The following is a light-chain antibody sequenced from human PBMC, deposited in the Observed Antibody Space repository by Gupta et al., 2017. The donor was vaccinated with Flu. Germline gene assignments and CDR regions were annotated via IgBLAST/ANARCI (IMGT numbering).Light chain of an antibody. CDR2: AES. J-gene: IGKJ5*01. Sequence: EIVLTQTPGTLSLSPGERATLSCRASQSVSSSYLAWYQQKPGQAPRLLMYAESSRATGIPDRFSGSVSGTDFTLTITSLEPEDFAVYYCQQDGSSPITFGQGTRLEIK. CDR3: QQDGSSPIT. V-gene: IGKV3-20*01. CDR1: QSVSSSY.